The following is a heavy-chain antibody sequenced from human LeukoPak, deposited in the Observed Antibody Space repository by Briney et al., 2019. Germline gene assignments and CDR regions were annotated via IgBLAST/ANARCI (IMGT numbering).Heavy chain of an antibody. Sequence: GGSLRLSCAASGFTFSSYAVTWVRQAPGKGLEWVSSIVGGGGITYYPDSMKGRFTISRDISKSTLYLQMISLSAEDTAVYCCAKALGSGWSYYFDYWGQGTLVTVSS. CDR2: IVGGGGIT. CDR3: AKALGSGWSYYFDY. V-gene: IGHV3-23*01. J-gene: IGHJ4*02. D-gene: IGHD6-19*01. CDR1: GFTFSSYA.